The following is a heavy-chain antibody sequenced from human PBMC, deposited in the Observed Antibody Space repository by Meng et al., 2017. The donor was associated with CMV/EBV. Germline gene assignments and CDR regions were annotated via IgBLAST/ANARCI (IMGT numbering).Heavy chain of an antibody. D-gene: IGHD6-13*01. CDR2: IIPIFGTA. J-gene: IGHJ5*02. Sequence: SVKVSCKASGGTFSSYAISWVRQAPGQGLEWMGGIIPIFGTANYAQKFQGRVTTTTDESTSTAYVELSSLRSEDTAVYYCARHQGQLVEGDWFDPWGQGTLVTVSS. CDR1: GGTFSSYA. V-gene: IGHV1-69*05. CDR3: ARHQGQLVEGDWFDP.